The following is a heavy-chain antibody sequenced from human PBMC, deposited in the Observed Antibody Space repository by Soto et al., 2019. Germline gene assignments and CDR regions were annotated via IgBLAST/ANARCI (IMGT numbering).Heavy chain of an antibody. CDR1: GFTFSNYD. V-gene: IGHV3-13*01. CDR3: ARAGDLHSVSSGFYYYGMDV. Sequence: EVQLVESGGDLVQPGGSLRLSCVASGFTFSNYDMHWVRQPTGKGLEWVSAIGTAGDTYYLGSVRDRFTISRENARNSLYLQMNSLRVGDTAVYYCARAGDLHSVSSGFYYYGMDVWGQGTTVTVSS. CDR2: IGTAGDT. D-gene: IGHD6-6*01. J-gene: IGHJ6*02.